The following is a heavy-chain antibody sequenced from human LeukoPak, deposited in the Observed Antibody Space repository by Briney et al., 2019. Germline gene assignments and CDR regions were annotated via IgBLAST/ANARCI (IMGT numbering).Heavy chain of an antibody. CDR1: GFTFSSYA. CDR2: ISANGGGT. Sequence: PGGSLRLSCSASGFTFSSYAMHWVRQAPGKGLEYVSTISANGGGTYYADSVKGRLTISRDNSKNTLYLQMSSLRAEDTAVYYCVKDPRLPEAGGCLEHWGQGTPVT. V-gene: IGHV3-64D*06. CDR3: VKDPRLPEAGGCLEH. D-gene: IGHD2-8*02. J-gene: IGHJ4*02.